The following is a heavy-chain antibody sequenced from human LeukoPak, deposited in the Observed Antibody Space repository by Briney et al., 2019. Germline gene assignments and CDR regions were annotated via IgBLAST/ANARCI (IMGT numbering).Heavy chain of an antibody. V-gene: IGHV3-48*04. CDR3: ARGEGGYDYIDFDY. J-gene: IGHJ4*02. CDR2: ISSSSSTI. D-gene: IGHD5-12*01. CDR1: GFTFSSYS. Sequence: PGGSLRLSCAASGFTFSSYSMNWVRQAPGKGLEWVSYISSSSSTIYYADSVKGRFTISRDNAKNSLYLQMNSLRAEDTAVYYCARGEGGYDYIDFDYWGQGTLVTVSS.